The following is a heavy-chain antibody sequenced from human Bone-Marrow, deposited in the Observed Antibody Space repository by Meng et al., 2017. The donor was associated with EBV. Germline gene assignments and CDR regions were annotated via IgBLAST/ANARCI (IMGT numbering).Heavy chain of an antibody. CDR3: AHRRDYSYFDY. CDR2: IYWDDDK. J-gene: IGHJ4*02. D-gene: IGHD2-21*01. CDR1: GFSLSTPGVG. V-gene: IGHV2-5*02. Sequence: QITLTGSVPTLVKPTQTLTLTCTFSGFSLSTPGVGVGCIRQPPGEALEWFAVIYWDDDKRYSPSLKSRLTITKDTSKQQVVLTMTNMDPVDTATYYCAHRRDYSYFDYWGQGTLVTVFS.